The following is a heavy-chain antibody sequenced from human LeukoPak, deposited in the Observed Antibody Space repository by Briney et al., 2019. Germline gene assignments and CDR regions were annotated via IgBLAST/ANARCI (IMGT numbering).Heavy chain of an antibody. J-gene: IGHJ4*02. V-gene: IGHV3-30-3*01. D-gene: IGHD3-9*01. CDR3: ARPLRYFDWSHFDS. Sequence: GRSLRLSCAASGFTFSSYAMHWVRQAPGKGLEWVAVISYDGSNKYYADSVKGRFTISRDNSKNTLYLQMNSLRAEDTAVYYCARPLRYFDWSHFDSSGQGALVTVSS. CDR1: GFTFSSYA. CDR2: ISYDGSNK.